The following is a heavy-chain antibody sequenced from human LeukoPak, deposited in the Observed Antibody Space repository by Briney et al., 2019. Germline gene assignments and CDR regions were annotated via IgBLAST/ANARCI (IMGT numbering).Heavy chain of an antibody. CDR3: ARDPPPSTTPWVD. V-gene: IGHV3-21*01. Sequence: GGSLRLSCAASGFTFSSYSMNWVRQAPGKGLEWVSSISSSSSYIYYADSVKGRFTISRDNAKNSLYLQMNSLRAEDTAVYYCARDPPPSTTPWVDWGQGTLVTVSS. J-gene: IGHJ4*02. CDR2: ISSSSSYI. D-gene: IGHD4-17*01. CDR1: GFTFSSYS.